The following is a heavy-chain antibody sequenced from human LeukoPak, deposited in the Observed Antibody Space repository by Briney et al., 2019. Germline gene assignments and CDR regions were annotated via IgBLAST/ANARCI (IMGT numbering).Heavy chain of an antibody. V-gene: IGHV4-59*01. CDR1: GGSISSYY. D-gene: IGHD3-10*01. J-gene: IGHJ6*03. Sequence: SETLSLTCTVSGGSISSYYWSWIQQPPGKGLEWIGYIYYRGSTKYNPSLKSRVTISVDKSKNQFSLKLSSVTAADTAVYYCARVLHGSGSLYYYYYYMDVWGKGTTVTISS. CDR2: IYYRGST. CDR3: ARVLHGSGSLYYYYYYMDV.